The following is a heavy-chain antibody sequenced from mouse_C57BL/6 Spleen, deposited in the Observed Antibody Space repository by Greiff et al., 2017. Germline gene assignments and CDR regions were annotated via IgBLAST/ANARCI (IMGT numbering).Heavy chain of an antibody. V-gene: IGHV5-4*01. Sequence: EVKLVESGGGLVTPGGSLKLSCAASGFTFSSYAMSWVRQTPEKRLEWVATISDGGSYTYYPDNVKGRFTIPGDNAKNNLYLQISHLKSEDTAMYYCAGDDYYCGSSYSAMDYWGQGATVTVSS. CDR1: GFTFSSYA. J-gene: IGHJ4*01. D-gene: IGHD1-1*01. CDR3: AGDDYYCGSSYSAMDY. CDR2: ISDGGSYT.